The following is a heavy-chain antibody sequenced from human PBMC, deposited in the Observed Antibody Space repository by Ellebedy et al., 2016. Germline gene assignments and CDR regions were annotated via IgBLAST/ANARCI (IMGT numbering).Heavy chain of an antibody. CDR1: GFTFSRYA. D-gene: IGHD2-21*01. J-gene: IGHJ4*02. Sequence: GESLKISCAASGFTFSRYAMHWVRQAPGKGLEWVANIKQDGSEKYSVDSVKGRFTISRDNAKNSVYLQMNSLRADDAAVYHCVRETPDCSAVPCFTLDLWGRGTLVTVSS. CDR3: VRETPDCSAVPCFTLDL. V-gene: IGHV3-7*03. CDR2: IKQDGSEK.